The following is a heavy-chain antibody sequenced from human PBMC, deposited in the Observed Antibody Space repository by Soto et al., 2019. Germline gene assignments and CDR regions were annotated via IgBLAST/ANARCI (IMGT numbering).Heavy chain of an antibody. Sequence: PGWSLRLSCAASGFTFSSYGMHWVRQAPGKGLEWVAVISYDGSNKYYADSVKGRFTISRDNSKNTLYLQMNSLRAEDTAVYYCAKVGRDSYGVDYWGQGTLVTVSS. CDR3: AKVGRDSYGVDY. D-gene: IGHD5-18*01. J-gene: IGHJ4*02. V-gene: IGHV3-30*18. CDR1: GFTFSSYG. CDR2: ISYDGSNK.